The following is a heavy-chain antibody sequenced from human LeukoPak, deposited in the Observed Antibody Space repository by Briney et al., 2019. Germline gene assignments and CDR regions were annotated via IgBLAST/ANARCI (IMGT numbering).Heavy chain of an antibody. CDR1: GGSISSYY. J-gene: IGHJ4*02. CDR3: ARQGRVRGPFDY. Sequence: SETLSLTCTVSGGSISSYYWSWIRQPPGKGLEWIGYIYYSGSTNYNPSLKSRVTISVDTSKNQFSLKLSSVTAADTAVYYCARQGRVRGPFDYWGQGTLVTVSS. CDR2: IYYSGST. D-gene: IGHD3-16*01. V-gene: IGHV4-59*08.